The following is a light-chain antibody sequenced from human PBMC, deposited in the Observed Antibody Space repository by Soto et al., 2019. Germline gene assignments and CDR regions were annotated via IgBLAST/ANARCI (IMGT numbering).Light chain of an antibody. Sequence: QSALTQPASVSGSPGQSITISCTGTSSDVGGYNYVSWYQHHPGEAPKLMIYDVSNRPSGVSNRFSASKSGNTASLTISGLRAEDEADYYCCSYTSSSTLVFGGATKLTVL. CDR1: SSDVGGYNY. J-gene: IGLJ2*01. CDR3: CSYTSSSTLV. CDR2: DVS. V-gene: IGLV2-14*03.